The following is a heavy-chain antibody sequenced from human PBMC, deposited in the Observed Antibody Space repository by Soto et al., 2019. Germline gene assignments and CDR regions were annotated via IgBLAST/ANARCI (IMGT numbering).Heavy chain of an antibody. J-gene: IGHJ4*02. CDR3: ARVGGYGVYDY. CDR1: GGSISSYY. D-gene: IGHD4-17*01. CDR2: IYYSGST. V-gene: IGHV4-59*01. Sequence: QVQLQESGPGLVKPSETLSLTCTVSGGSISSYYWSWIRQPPGKGLEWIGYIYYSGSTNYNPSLKSRVTISVDTSKNQFSLKLSSVTAADTAVYYRARVGGYGVYDYWGQGTLVTVSS.